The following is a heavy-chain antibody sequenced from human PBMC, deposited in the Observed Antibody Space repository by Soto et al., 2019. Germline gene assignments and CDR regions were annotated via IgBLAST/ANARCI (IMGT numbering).Heavy chain of an antibody. CDR3: ARVGGVAAAGKGDYYYYMDV. Sequence: SETLSLTCTVSGGSISSYYWSWIRQPPGKGLEWIGYIYYSGSTNYNPSLKSRVTISVDTSKNQFSLKLSSVTAADTAVYYCARVGGVAAAGKGDYYYYMDVWGKGTTVTVSS. V-gene: IGHV4-59*01. CDR2: IYYSGST. J-gene: IGHJ6*03. CDR1: GGSISSYY. D-gene: IGHD6-13*01.